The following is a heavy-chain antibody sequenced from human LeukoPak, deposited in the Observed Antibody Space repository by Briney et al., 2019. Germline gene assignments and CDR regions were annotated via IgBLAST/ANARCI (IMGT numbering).Heavy chain of an antibody. CDR3: ARLINSGYDNRGWFDP. CDR2: INPSGGST. Sequence: GASVKVSCKASGYTFTSYYMHWVRQAPGQGLEWMGIINPSGGSTSYAQKFQGRVTMTRDTSTSTVYMEMNSLRSEDTAVYYCARLINSGYDNRGWFDPWGQGTLVTVSS. CDR1: GYTFTSYY. D-gene: IGHD5-12*01. V-gene: IGHV1-46*01. J-gene: IGHJ5*02.